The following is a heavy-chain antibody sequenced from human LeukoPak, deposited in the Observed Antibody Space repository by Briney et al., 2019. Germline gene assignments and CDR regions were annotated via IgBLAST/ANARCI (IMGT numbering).Heavy chain of an antibody. CDR1: GGSISTGGYY. CDR3: ARVPYYYDSSGYPYYYYGMDV. CDR2: IYYSGST. J-gene: IGHJ6*02. Sequence: SETLSLTCTVSGGSISTGGYYWSWIRQHPGKGLEWIAYIYYSGSTYYNPSLKSRVTISVDTSKNQFSLKLSSVTAADTAVYYCARVPYYYDSSGYPYYYYGMDVWGQGTTVTVSS. D-gene: IGHD3-22*01. V-gene: IGHV4-31*03.